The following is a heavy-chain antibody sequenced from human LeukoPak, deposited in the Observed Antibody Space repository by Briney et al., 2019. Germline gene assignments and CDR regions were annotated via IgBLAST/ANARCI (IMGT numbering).Heavy chain of an antibody. CDR2: INPSGGST. V-gene: IGHV1-46*01. CDR3: ARVGTQLLYSGYGEH. Sequence: GASVKVSCKASGYTFTSYYMHWVRQAPGQGLEWMGIINPSGGSTSYAQKFQGRVTMTRDMSTSTVYMELSSLRSEDTAVYYCARVGTQLLYSGYGEHWGQGTLVTVSS. J-gene: IGHJ1*01. D-gene: IGHD5-12*01. CDR1: GYTFTSYY.